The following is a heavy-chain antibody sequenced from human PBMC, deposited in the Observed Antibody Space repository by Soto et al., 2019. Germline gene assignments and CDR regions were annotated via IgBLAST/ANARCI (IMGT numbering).Heavy chain of an antibody. Sequence: GESLKISCKGSGYSVNNYWIGWVRQMSGKGLEWMGTIYPGDSEARYSPSFQGQVTISADKSISTAYLQWSSLKASDTGMYYCARQSSAWKDALDIWGQGTMVTVSS. CDR1: GYSVNNYW. D-gene: IGHD6-19*01. V-gene: IGHV5-51*01. J-gene: IGHJ3*02. CDR2: IYPGDSEA. CDR3: ARQSSAWKDALDI.